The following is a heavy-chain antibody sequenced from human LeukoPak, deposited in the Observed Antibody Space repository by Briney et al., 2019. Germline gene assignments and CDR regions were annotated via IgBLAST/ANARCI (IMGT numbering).Heavy chain of an antibody. J-gene: IGHJ4*02. Sequence: GGSLRLSCAASGFTFSSYGMHWVRQAPGKGLEWVAVISYDGSNKYYADSVKGRFTISRDNSKNTLYLHMNSLTAEDTAVYYCAKDPTYCSGGSCFLTPIDYWGQGTLVTVSS. D-gene: IGHD2-15*01. CDR3: AKDPTYCSGGSCFLTPIDY. V-gene: IGHV3-30*18. CDR2: ISYDGSNK. CDR1: GFTFSSYG.